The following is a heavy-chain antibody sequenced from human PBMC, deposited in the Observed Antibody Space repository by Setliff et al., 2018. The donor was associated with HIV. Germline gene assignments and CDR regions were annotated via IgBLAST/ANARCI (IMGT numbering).Heavy chain of an antibody. CDR1: GYTFTSYS. V-gene: IGHV1-46*01. CDR3: GRNRGNGWYYYDS. D-gene: IGHD3-22*01. Sequence: EASVKVSCKASGYTFTSYSLHWVRQAPGQGLEWMGVINPSGGSTAYAENFQGRVTMTRDTSTSTVYMEMRGLRSDDTAVYYCGRNRGNGWYYYDSWGQGTLVTVLL. CDR2: INPSGGST. J-gene: IGHJ4*02.